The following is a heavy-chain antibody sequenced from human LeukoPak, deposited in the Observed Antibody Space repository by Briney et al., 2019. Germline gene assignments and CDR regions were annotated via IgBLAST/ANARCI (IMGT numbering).Heavy chain of an antibody. CDR1: GFTLSDHY. CDR3: ARGHKGFDY. Sequence: PGGSLRLSCAASGFTLSDHYMDWVRQAPGKGLEWVARTRNKANSYSIEYAASVNGRFTISRDDSKNSVYLQMNSLKIEDTAVYYCARGHKGFDYWGQGTLVTVSS. J-gene: IGHJ4*02. CDR2: TRNKANSYSI. V-gene: IGHV3-72*01.